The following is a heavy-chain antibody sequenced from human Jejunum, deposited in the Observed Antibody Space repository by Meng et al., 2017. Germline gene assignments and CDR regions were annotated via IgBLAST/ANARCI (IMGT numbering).Heavy chain of an antibody. Sequence: GESLKISCAASGFTFSSYEMNWVRQAPGKGLEWVSYIGGSGTTIHYADSVNGRFTISRDNTKNSLYLQMDSQGVEDTAVYFCARDNSGHYWGLIDYWGQGTRVTVSS. CDR1: GFTFSSYE. V-gene: IGHV3-48*03. J-gene: IGHJ4*02. CDR2: IGGSGTTI. CDR3: ARDNSGHYWGLIDY. D-gene: IGHD3-22*01.